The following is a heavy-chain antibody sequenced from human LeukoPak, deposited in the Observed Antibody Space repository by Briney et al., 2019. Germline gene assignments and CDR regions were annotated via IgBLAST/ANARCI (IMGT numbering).Heavy chain of an antibody. CDR3: ARRGSAAAGTDDY. CDR2: IRYDGSNK. V-gene: IGHV3-30*02. J-gene: IGHJ4*02. D-gene: IGHD6-13*01. CDR1: GFTFSSYG. Sequence: GGSLRLSCAASGFTFSSYGMHWVRQAPGKGLEWVAFIRYDGSNKYYADSVKGRFTISRDNSKNTLYLQMNSLRAEDTAVYYCARRGSAAAGTDDYWGQGTLVTVSS.